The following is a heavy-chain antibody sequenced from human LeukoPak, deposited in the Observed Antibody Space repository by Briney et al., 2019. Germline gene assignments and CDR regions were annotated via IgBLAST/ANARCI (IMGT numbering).Heavy chain of an antibody. CDR2: ISSSSTYI. CDR3: ARDGELAFDY. Sequence: GGSLRLSCEASGFTFSSYSMSWVRQAPGKGLEWVSSISSSSTYIYYADSVKGRFTISRDNSKNTLYLQMNSLRAEDTAVYYCARDGELAFDYWGQGTLVTVSS. D-gene: IGHD1-1*01. J-gene: IGHJ4*02. CDR1: GFTFSSYS. V-gene: IGHV3-21*01.